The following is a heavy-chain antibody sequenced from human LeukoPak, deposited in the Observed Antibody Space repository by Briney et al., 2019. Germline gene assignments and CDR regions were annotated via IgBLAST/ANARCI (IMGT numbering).Heavy chain of an antibody. CDR1: GFGFSDYY. J-gene: IGHJ4*02. CDR3: ARTGQYCSGGTCYSGQFDF. D-gene: IGHD2-15*01. Sequence: PGGSLRLSCAASGFGFSDYYVIWIRQAPGRGLEYVSYISSHGSSIHYADSVKGRFTISRDNANNSLFLQMNSLRAEDTAVYYCARTGQYCSGGTCYSGQFDFWGQGTLVTVSS. CDR2: ISSHGSSI. V-gene: IGHV3-11*01.